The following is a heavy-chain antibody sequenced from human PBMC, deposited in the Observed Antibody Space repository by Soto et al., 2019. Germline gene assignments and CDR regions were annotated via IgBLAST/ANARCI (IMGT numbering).Heavy chain of an antibody. V-gene: IGHV1-69*06. CDR2: ITPMFGKA. CDR1: GGTYGSDT. D-gene: IGHD1-20*01. J-gene: IGHJ6*02. CDR3: ARENRNTWNHNYSGMDG. Sequence: QVQLVQSGAEVKKPGSSAKVSCQASGGTYGSDTISWVRQAPGQGLEWVGGITPMFGKADYAHKFQGRVTITADKTTSTAYMELTSLRSEDTAIYYCARENRNTWNHNYSGMDGWGQGTMVTVS.